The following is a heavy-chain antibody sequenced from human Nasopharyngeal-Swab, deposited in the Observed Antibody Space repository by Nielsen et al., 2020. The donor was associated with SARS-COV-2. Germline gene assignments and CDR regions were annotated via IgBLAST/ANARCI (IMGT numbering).Heavy chain of an antibody. V-gene: IGHV3-11*01. D-gene: IGHD3-3*01. CDR3: ARQYSFGYYFDY. Sequence: WIRQPPGKGLEWISFISSSGTKEQYRGSVRGRFTISRDNAKNSAYLHMNSLRAEDTAIYYCARQYSFGYYFDYWGQGTLVTVS. CDR2: ISSSGTKE. J-gene: IGHJ4*02.